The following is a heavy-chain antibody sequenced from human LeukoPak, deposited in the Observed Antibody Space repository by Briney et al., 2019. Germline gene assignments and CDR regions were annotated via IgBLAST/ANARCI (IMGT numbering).Heavy chain of an antibody. CDR2: ISSSGSII. V-gene: IGHV3-48*03. CDR3: ARACGASCYAVDYYNYGMDV. J-gene: IGHJ6*02. D-gene: IGHD2-15*01. CDR1: GFTFSSYE. Sequence: GGSLRLSCAASGFTFSSYEMNWVRQAPGKGLEWVSYISSSGSIIYYADFVKGRFTISRDNAKNSLYLQMNSLRAKDTAVYYCARACGASCYAVDYYNYGMDVWGQGTTVTVSS.